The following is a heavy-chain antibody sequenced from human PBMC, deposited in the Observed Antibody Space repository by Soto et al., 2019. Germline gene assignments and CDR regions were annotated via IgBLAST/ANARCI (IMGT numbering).Heavy chain of an antibody. CDR2: IYPGDSDT. CDR1: GYSFTSYW. V-gene: IGHV5-51*03. J-gene: IGHJ6*02. D-gene: IGHD6-13*01. Sequence: EVQLVQSGAEVKKPGESLKISCKGSGYSFTSYWIGWVRQMPGKGLEWMGIIYPGDSDTRYSPSFQGQVTISADKSIXTAYLQWSSLKASDTAMYYCAIPGSSSRNYYGMDVWGQGTTVTVSS. CDR3: AIPGSSSRNYYGMDV.